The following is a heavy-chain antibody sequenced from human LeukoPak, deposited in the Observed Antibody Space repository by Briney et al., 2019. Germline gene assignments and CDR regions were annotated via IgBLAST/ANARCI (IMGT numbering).Heavy chain of an antibody. Sequence: SETLSLTCTVSGGSISSGGYYWSWIRQHPGKGLEWIGYIYYSGSTYYNPSLKSRVTISVDTSKNQFSLKLSSVTAADTAVYYCARDYGSHYDSSGYYYLYFQHWGQGTLVTVSS. D-gene: IGHD3-22*01. J-gene: IGHJ1*01. V-gene: IGHV4-31*03. CDR2: IYYSGST. CDR1: GGSISSGGYY. CDR3: ARDYGSHYDSSGYYYLYFQH.